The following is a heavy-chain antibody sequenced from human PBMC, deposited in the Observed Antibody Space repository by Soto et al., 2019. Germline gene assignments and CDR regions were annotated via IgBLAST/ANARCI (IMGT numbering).Heavy chain of an antibody. CDR1: EFTFSDSN. J-gene: IGHJ6*04. Sequence: GGSLRLSCVASEFTFSDSNMNWVRQAPGKGLEWVSYISSSGGTIYYGDSVKGRLTISRDNGKNSLFLQMNSLRDADTAVYYCARDRVVTVESDYVFGMDIWGKGPAVTVSS. V-gene: IGHV3-48*02. D-gene: IGHD2-21*02. CDR2: ISSSGGTI. CDR3: ARDRVVTVESDYVFGMDI.